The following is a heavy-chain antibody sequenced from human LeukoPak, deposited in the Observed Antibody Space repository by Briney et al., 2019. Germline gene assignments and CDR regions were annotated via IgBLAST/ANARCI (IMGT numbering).Heavy chain of an antibody. CDR2: INAGNGNT. D-gene: IGHD2-15*01. V-gene: IGHV1-3*03. CDR1: GYTFTSYA. Sequence: ASVKVSCKASGYTFTSYAMHWVRQAPGQRLEWMGWINAGNGNTKYSQEFQGRVTITRDTSASTAYMELSSLRSEDMAVYYCARDDCSGGSCYFDYWGQGPLVTVSS. CDR3: ARDDCSGGSCYFDY. J-gene: IGHJ4*02.